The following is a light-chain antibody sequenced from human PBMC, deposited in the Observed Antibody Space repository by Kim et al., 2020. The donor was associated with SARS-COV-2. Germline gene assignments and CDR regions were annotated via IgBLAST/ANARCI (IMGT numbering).Light chain of an antibody. V-gene: IGKV1-5*03. CDR1: WSIKRW. CDR3: QQYNIYPYA. CDR2: KVS. Sequence: ATVANHAIMTCRAGWSIKRWFAWYQQKPGKAPTLLICKVSRVESGVTSRFSGCGSGTLFSLTISSLQPDDFAAYYSQQYNIYPYAFGQGNNREI. J-gene: IGKJ2*01.